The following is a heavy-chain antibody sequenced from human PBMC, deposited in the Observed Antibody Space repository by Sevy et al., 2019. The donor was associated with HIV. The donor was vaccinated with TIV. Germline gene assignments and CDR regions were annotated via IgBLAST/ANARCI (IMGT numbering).Heavy chain of an antibody. Sequence: ASVKVSCKASGGTFSSYAISWVRQAPGQGLEWMGGIIPIFGTANYEQKFQGRVTITADKSTSTAYMELSSLRSEDTAVYYCARANYDSSGYYYRYFDYWGQGTLVTVSS. CDR3: ARANYDSSGYYYRYFDY. J-gene: IGHJ4*02. D-gene: IGHD3-22*01. V-gene: IGHV1-69*06. CDR2: IIPIFGTA. CDR1: GGTFSSYA.